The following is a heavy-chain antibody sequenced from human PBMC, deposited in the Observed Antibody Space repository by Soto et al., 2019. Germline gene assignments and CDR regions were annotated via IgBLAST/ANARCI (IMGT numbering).Heavy chain of an antibody. Sequence: QVQLQESGPGLVKPSQTLSLTCTVSGGSISSGDYFWSWIRQPPGKGLEWIGYIYYSGSAYYNPSLKSRVTISVDTSTNQFSLKVNSVTAADTAIYYCAREVNIPVHKGANDAFDIWGQGTMVTVSS. CDR2: IYYSGSA. D-gene: IGHD2-21*01. V-gene: IGHV4-30-4*01. CDR1: GGSISSGDYF. CDR3: AREVNIPVHKGANDAFDI. J-gene: IGHJ3*02.